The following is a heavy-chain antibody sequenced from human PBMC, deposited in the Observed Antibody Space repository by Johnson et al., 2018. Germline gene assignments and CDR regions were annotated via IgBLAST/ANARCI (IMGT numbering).Heavy chain of an antibody. CDR3: AKDGGYCSGGSCLTYYYYYMDV. V-gene: IGHV3-23*04. J-gene: IGHJ6*03. CDR1: GFTFSSYA. Sequence: VQLVESGGGLVQXGGSXRLXCAASGFTFSSYAMSWVRQAPGKGLEWVSAISGSGGSTYYADSVKGRFTISRDNSKNTLYLQMNSLRAEDTAVYYCAKDGGYCSGGSCLTYYYYYMDVWGKGTTVTVSS. CDR2: ISGSGGST. D-gene: IGHD2-15*01.